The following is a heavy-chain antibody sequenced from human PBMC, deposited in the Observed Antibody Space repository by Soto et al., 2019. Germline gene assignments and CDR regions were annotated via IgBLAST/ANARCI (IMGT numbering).Heavy chain of an antibody. V-gene: IGHV4-30-4*01. CDR3: ARHMWFGRTRSVDY. CDR1: GGSISSGDYY. J-gene: IGHJ4*02. D-gene: IGHD3-10*01. Sequence: QVQLQESGPGLVKPSQTLSLTCTVSGGSISSGDYYWNWIRQPPGKGLEWIGYIYYSGSTYYNPSLKCRVTISVDASMNQFSLKLSSVTAADAAVYYCARHMWFGRTRSVDYWGQGTLVTVSS. CDR2: IYYSGST.